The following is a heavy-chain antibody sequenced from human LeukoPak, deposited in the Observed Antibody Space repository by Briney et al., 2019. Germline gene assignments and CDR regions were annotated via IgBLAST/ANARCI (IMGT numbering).Heavy chain of an antibody. CDR1: GGSISSGSYY. V-gene: IGHV4-61*02. J-gene: IGHJ4*02. Sequence: SETLSLTSTVSGGSISSGSYYWSWIRQPAGKGLEWIGRIYTSGSTNYNPSLKSRVTISVDTSKNQFSLKLSSVTAADTAVYYCARDLGYCSSTSCYKLEPLGYWGQGTLVTVSS. CDR3: ARDLGYCSSTSCYKLEPLGY. D-gene: IGHD2-2*02. CDR2: IYTSGST.